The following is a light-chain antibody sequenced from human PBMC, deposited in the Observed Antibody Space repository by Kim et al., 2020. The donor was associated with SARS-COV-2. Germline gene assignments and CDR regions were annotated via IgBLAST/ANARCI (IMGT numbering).Light chain of an antibody. Sequence: DIQLTQSPSSLSASVGDRVTITCRASQSISSYLNWYQQKPGQAPKLLIYAASSLQSGVPSRFSGSGSGTDFTLTISSLQPEDFATYYSQQSYSTPPTVGQGTKLEI. V-gene: IGKV1-39*01. CDR1: QSISSY. J-gene: IGKJ2*01. CDR2: AAS. CDR3: QQSYSTPPT.